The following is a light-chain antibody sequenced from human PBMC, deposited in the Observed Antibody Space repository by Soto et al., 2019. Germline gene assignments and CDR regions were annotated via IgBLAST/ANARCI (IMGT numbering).Light chain of an antibody. CDR1: QSISSY. V-gene: IGKV1-39*01. CDR3: QQSYSTPRT. J-gene: IGKJ1*01. Sequence: DLQMTQSPSSLSASVGDRVTITCRASQSISSYLNWYQQKPGKAPKLLIYAASSLQSGVPSRFSGSESGTDFTLTISSLQPEDFATYYCQQSYSTPRTFGQGTKVEIK. CDR2: AAS.